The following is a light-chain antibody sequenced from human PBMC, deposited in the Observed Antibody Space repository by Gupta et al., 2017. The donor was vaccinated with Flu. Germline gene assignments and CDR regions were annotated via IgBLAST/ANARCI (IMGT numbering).Light chain of an antibody. Sequence: QVVLTQSPSASASLGASVTLTCTLSSGHSTYPIAWHQQQPEKGPRFVMKVDSDGSHTKGDGIPDRFSGSISGTERYLTISSLQSDDEADYYCQTWGTGAVVFGGGTKLTVL. J-gene: IGLJ3*02. V-gene: IGLV4-69*01. CDR1: SGHSTYP. CDR3: QTWGTGAVV. CDR2: VDSDGSH.